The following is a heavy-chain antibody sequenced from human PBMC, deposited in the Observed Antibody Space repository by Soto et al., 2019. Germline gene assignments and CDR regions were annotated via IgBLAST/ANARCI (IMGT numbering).Heavy chain of an antibody. J-gene: IGHJ6*03. CDR2: INPSGGST. CDR3: ARDQEPSTLYYDYYYMDV. V-gene: IGHV1-46*03. Sequence: QVQLVQSGAEVKKPGASVTVSCKASGYTFTSYYIHWVRQAPGQGLAWLGLINPSGGSTSYAQKFKGRVTMTRETTTSTVDMEVSGLRSEDTAAYYCARDQEPSTLYYDYYYMDVWGKGTTVTVSS. CDR1: GYTFTSYY.